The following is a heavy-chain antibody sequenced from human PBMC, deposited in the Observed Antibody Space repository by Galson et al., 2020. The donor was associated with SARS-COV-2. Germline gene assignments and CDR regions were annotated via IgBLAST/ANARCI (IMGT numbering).Heavy chain of an antibody. CDR3: TRTSYCNGNCARFDY. D-gene: IGHD2-21*02. CDR1: GISFGEFA. V-gene: IGHV3-49*04. J-gene: IGHJ4*02. CDR2: IRSKADGGTT. Sequence: GESLKISCTASGISFGEFAMSWVRQATGKGLERVGFIRSKADGGTTEYAASVKGRFAISRDDSKSILYLQMNSLKTEDTAVYYCTRTSYCNGNCARFDYWGQGTQVTVSS.